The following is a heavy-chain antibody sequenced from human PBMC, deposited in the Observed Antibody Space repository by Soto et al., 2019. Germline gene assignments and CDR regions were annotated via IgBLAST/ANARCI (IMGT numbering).Heavy chain of an antibody. CDR3: ARPEYSSSSYGMDV. D-gene: IGHD6-6*01. Sequence: GGSLRLSCAASGLTFSNSIMYWVRQAPGKGPEWVSTIVGDGGSTYYADSVKGRFTISRDNAKNSLYLQMNSLRDEDTAVYYCARPEYSSSSYGMDVWGQGTTVTVSS. CDR2: IVGDGGST. J-gene: IGHJ6*02. CDR1: GLTFSNSI. V-gene: IGHV3-23*01.